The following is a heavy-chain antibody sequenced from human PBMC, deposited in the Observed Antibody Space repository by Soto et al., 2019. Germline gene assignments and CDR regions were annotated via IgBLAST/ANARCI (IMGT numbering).Heavy chain of an antibody. V-gene: IGHV3-13*01. CDR1: GSTFSSYD. Sequence: GGSLRLSCAASGSTFSSYDMHWVRQATGKGLELVSAIGTAGDTYYPGFVKGRFTISRENAKNSLYLQMNSLRAGDTAVYYCARAAPYCSGGSCYYYYYMDVWGKGTTVTVS. J-gene: IGHJ6*03. CDR2: IGTAGDT. D-gene: IGHD2-15*01. CDR3: ARAAPYCSGGSCYYYYYMDV.